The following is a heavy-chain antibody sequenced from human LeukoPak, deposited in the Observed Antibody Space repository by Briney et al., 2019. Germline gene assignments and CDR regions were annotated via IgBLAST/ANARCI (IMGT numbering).Heavy chain of an antibody. CDR3: ARGGWNPGGDV. J-gene: IGHJ6*04. CDR1: GGSISSGSYY. D-gene: IGHD1-1*01. V-gene: IGHV4-61*02. CDR2: IYTSGST. Sequence: SQTLSLTCTVSGGSISSGSYYWSWIRQPAGKGLEWIGRIYTSGSTNYNPSLKSRVTISVDTSKNQFSLKLSSVTAADTAVHYCARGGWNPGGDVWGKGTTVTVSS.